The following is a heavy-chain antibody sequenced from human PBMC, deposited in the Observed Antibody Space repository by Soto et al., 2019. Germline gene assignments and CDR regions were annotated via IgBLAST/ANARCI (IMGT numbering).Heavy chain of an antibody. CDR2: IDAGNGNT. D-gene: IGHD2-15*01. J-gene: IGHJ5*02. V-gene: IGHV1-3*01. CDR1: GYTFTTYA. CDR3: AREDRNWFDP. Sequence: GPPVKVSCKASGYTFTTYAMHWVRQAPGQRLEWMGWIDAGNGNTKYSQKFQGRVTITRDTSASTVYMELSSLRSEDTAVYYCAREDRNWFDPWGQGTLVTVSS.